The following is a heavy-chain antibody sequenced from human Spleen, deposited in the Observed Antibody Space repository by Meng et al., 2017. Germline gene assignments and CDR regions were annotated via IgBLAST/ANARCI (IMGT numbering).Heavy chain of an antibody. CDR3: ARGYCRGGSCYSAPTY. J-gene: IGHJ4*02. CDR2: INHSGTA. CDR1: GGSFNNYF. Sequence: QVQLQQWGAGLLKPSETLSLTCAVSGGSFNNYFWTWIRQPPGQGLEWIGEINHSGTANYNPSLKGRVTISMDKPMKQFSLKLPSVTAADTAVYYCARGYCRGGSCYSAPTYWGQGTLVTVSS. V-gene: IGHV4-34*01. D-gene: IGHD2-15*01.